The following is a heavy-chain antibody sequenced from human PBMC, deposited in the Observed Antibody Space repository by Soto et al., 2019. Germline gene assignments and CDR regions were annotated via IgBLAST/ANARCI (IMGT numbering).Heavy chain of an antibody. CDR1: GFTFDDFA. CDR3: ARGHYDSSGYTYYNGLDV. J-gene: IGHJ6*02. D-gene: IGHD3-22*01. CDR2: ISWHSGRI. Sequence: DAQLMESGGGFVQPGTSLRLSCVASGFTFDDFAMHWVRQVPGKGLEWVSGISWHSGRIGYADSVKGRFTVSRDNARNSFYLQMNSLRAEDTALYYCARGHYDSSGYTYYNGLDVWGQGTTVTVSS. V-gene: IGHV3-9*01.